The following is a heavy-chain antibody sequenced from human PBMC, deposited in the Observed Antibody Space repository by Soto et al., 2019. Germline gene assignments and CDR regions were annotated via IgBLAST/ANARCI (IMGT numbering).Heavy chain of an antibody. CDR3: ARDVGSSGSSRWFDT. D-gene: IGHD3-10*01. Sequence: GGSLRLSCVASGFTLSNYGMHWVRQAPGKGLEWIALIWYEGTTKYSTDSMKGRFSISRDQSKSTLYLQVNSLRAEDTATYYCARDVGSSGSSRWFDTWGQGTLVTVSA. J-gene: IGHJ5*02. V-gene: IGHV3-33*01. CDR2: IWYEGTTK. CDR1: GFTLSNYG.